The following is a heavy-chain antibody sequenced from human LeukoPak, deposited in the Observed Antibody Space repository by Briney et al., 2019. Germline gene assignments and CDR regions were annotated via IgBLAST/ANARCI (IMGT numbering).Heavy chain of an antibody. V-gene: IGHV3-9*01. CDR2: ISWNSGSI. CDR3: ASQPYYDSSGYYLI. Sequence: PGGSLRLSCAASGFTFDDYAMHWVRRAPGKGLEWVSGISWNSGSIGYADSVKGRFTISRDNAKNSLYLQMNSLRAEDTALYYCASQPYYDSSGYYLIGGQGTLVTVSS. D-gene: IGHD3-22*01. J-gene: IGHJ4*02. CDR1: GFTFDDYA.